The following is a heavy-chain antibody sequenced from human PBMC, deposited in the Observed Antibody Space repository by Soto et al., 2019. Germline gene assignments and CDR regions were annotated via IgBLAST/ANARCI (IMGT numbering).Heavy chain of an antibody. CDR1: GCTLSSYG. CDR3: AKGSGYFDL. CDR2: ISYDGSNK. V-gene: IGHV3-30*18. J-gene: IGHJ2*01. Sequence: QVQLVESGGGVVQPGRSLRLSCAASGCTLSSYGMHWVRQAPGKGLEWVAVISYDGSNKYYADSVKGRFTISRDNSKNTLYLQMNSLRAEDTAVYYCAKGSGYFDLWGRGTLVTVSS.